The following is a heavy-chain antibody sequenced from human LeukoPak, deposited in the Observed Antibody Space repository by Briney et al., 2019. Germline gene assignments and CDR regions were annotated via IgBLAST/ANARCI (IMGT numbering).Heavy chain of an antibody. CDR2: ITGSSGGT. D-gene: IGHD3-9*01. J-gene: IGHJ4*02. V-gene: IGHV3-23*01. CDR3: AKWGDYDVLTGYYDPDY. CDR1: GFTFSNYA. Sequence: GGSLRLSCAASGFTFSNYAMSGGRQAPAEGLEWCSAITGSSGGTYYADSVKSRFTISRDNSKNTLYLQMNSLRADDTAVYYCAKWGDYDVLTGYYDPDYWGQGTLVTVSS.